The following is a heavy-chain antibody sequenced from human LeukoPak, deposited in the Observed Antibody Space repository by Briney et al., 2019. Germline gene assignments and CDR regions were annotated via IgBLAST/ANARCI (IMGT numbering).Heavy chain of an antibody. CDR3: ARASMATINYYYFYMDA. CDR2: ISFDGKKE. J-gene: IGHJ6*03. Sequence: GGSLRLSCTASGFTLIKYGMHWVRQAPGKGLEWVAVISFDGKKEYYTQSVKGRFIISRDNSKNTLFLQMNSLKVEDTAVYYCARASMATINYYYFYMDAWGKGTTVSVSS. D-gene: IGHD5-24*01. CDR1: GFTLIKYG. V-gene: IGHV3-30*04.